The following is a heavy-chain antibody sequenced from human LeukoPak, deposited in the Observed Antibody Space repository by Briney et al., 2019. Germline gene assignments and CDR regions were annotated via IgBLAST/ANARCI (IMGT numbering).Heavy chain of an antibody. CDR3: ARGFGGTYYTDGFDI. J-gene: IGHJ3*02. CDR2: IYQSGST. D-gene: IGHD3-10*01. CDR1: GGSINSYY. Sequence: SETLSLTCGVSGGSINSYYWSWIRQTPGKGLEWIGSIYQSGSTNYNPSLKSRVTISVDVSKNHFSLKVCSVTAADPAVYYCARGFGGTYYTDGFDIWGQGTIVTVSS. V-gene: IGHV4-59*01.